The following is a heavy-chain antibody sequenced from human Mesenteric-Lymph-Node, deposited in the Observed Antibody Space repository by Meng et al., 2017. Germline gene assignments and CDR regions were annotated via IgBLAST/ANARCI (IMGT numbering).Heavy chain of an antibody. CDR2: IYYSGST. J-gene: IGHJ3*02. Sequence: SETLSLTRTVSGGSISSYYWSWIRQPPGKGLEWIGYIYYSGSTNYNPSLKSRVTISVDTSKNQFSLKLSSVTAADTAVYYCARVVPNRVLRYFDWSPGDAFDIWGQGTMVTVSS. CDR3: ARVVPNRVLRYFDWSPGDAFDI. D-gene: IGHD3-9*01. CDR1: GGSISSYY. V-gene: IGHV4-59*01.